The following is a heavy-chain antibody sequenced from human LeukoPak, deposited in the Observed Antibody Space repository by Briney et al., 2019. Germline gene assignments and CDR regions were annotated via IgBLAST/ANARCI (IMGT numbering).Heavy chain of an antibody. V-gene: IGHV1-18*01. CDR3: ARDRPGHRRPDY. Sequence: ASVKVSCKASGYTFTSYGISWVRQAPGQGLEWMGWISAYNGNTNYAQKLQGRVTMTTDTSTSTAYMELRSLRSDATAVYYCARDRPGHRRPDYWGQGTLVTVSS. CDR1: GYTFTSYG. D-gene: IGHD1-14*01. CDR2: ISAYNGNT. J-gene: IGHJ4*02.